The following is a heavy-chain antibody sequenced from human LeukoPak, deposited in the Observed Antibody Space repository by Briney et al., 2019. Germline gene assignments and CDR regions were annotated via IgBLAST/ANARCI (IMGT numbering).Heavy chain of an antibody. CDR2: ISYEGSNK. V-gene: IGHV3-30*03. Sequence: GGALRLSCAASGFTFSRYGMHWVRQAPGKGVEGVAVISYEGSNKYYADSVKGRFTISRENAKNSLYLQMNSLRAEDTAVYYCARDKGGLSSNFDYWGQGTLVTVSS. D-gene: IGHD2-2*01. J-gene: IGHJ4*02. CDR3: ARDKGGLSSNFDY. CDR1: GFTFSRYG.